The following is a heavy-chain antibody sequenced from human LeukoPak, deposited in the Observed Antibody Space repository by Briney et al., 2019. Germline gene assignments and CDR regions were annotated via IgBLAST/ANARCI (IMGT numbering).Heavy chain of an antibody. CDR3: ARDYYGSGSPMIYNWFDP. CDR2: IWYDGSNK. V-gene: IGHV3-33*01. CDR1: GFTFSSYG. J-gene: IGHJ5*02. D-gene: IGHD3-10*01. Sequence: PGRSLRLSCAASGFTFSSYGMHWVRQAPGKGLEWVAVIWYDGSNKYYADSVKGRFTISRDNSKNTLYLQMNSLRAEDTAVYYCARDYYGSGSPMIYNWFDPWDQGTLVTVSS.